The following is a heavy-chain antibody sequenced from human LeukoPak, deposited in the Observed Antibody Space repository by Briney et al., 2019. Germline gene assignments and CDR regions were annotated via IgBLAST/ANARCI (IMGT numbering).Heavy chain of an antibody. J-gene: IGHJ6*03. D-gene: IGHD2-15*01. CDR3: ARVVVVVAATPGNDYYYYMDV. CDR2: ISSTSSYI. CDR1: GFIFSTYS. V-gene: IGHV3-21*01. Sequence: GGSLRLSCAASGFIFSTYSTNWVRQAPGKGLEWVSSISSTSSYIYYADPVKGRFTISRDNARNSLYLQMSSLRAEDTAVYYCARVVVVVAATPGNDYYYYMDVWGQGTTVTVSS.